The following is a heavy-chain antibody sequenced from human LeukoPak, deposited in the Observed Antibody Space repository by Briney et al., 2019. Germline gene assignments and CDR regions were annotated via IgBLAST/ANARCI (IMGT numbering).Heavy chain of an antibody. D-gene: IGHD2-2*01. J-gene: IGHJ4*02. CDR3: ARLRAQMLSSSDF. V-gene: IGHV3-15*07. Sequence: GGSLRLSCAASGFTFSNAWMNWVRQAPGKGLEWVGRIKSKTDGGTTDYAAPVKGRFTISRDDSRNTLYLQMNSLKTEDTAVYYCARLRAQMLSSSDFWGQGSLVTVSS. CDR1: GFTFSNAW. CDR2: IKSKTDGGTT.